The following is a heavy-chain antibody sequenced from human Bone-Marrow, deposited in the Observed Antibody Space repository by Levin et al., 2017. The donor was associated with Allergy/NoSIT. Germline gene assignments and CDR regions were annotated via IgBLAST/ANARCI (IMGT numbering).Heavy chain of an antibody. CDR3: AKDRGTRSGYYYDY. D-gene: IGHD6-19*01. CDR2: ISASGSSI. CDR1: GFTFADYD. Sequence: GESLKISCAASGFTFADYDMGWVRQAPGRGLEWVSGISASGSSIYYADSVKGRFTISRDNSRKTLLLQMNSLRAEDTAIYYCAKDRGTRSGYYYDYWGQGTLVTVSS. J-gene: IGHJ4*02. V-gene: IGHV3-23*01.